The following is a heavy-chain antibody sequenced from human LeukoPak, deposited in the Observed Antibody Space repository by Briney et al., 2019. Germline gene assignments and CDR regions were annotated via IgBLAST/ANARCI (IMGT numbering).Heavy chain of an antibody. D-gene: IGHD5-24*01. CDR1: GFTFDDYG. J-gene: IGHJ4*02. Sequence: GGSLRLSCAASGFTFDDYGMSWVRQAPGKGLEWVSGINWNGGSTGYADSVKGRFTISRDNAKNSLYLQMNSLTVEDTAVYYCARDMGWQQFDQWGQGTLVTVSS. V-gene: IGHV3-20*04. CDR2: INWNGGST. CDR3: ARDMGWQQFDQ.